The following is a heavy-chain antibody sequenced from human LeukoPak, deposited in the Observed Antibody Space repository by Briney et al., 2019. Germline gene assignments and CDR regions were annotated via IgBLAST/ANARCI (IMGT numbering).Heavy chain of an antibody. J-gene: IGHJ6*03. D-gene: IGHD2-2*02. CDR1: GYTFTSYG. CDR2: IIPIFGTA. Sequence: SVKVSCKASGYTFTSYGISWVRQAPGQGLEWMGGIIPIFGTANYAQKFQGRVTITADESTSTAYMELSSLRSEDTAVYYCARSPPTIVVVPAAISHYYMDVWGKGTTVTVSS. CDR3: ARSPPTIVVVPAAISHYYMDV. V-gene: IGHV1-69*13.